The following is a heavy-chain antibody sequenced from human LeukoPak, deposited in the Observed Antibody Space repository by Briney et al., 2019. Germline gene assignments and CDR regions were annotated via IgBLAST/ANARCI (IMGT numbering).Heavy chain of an antibody. CDR2: IIPIFGTA. CDR3: ASYAGAYCGGDCYPPAAY. Sequence: SVNVSCQASGVTFSSYAISWVRQAPGQGLEWIGGIIPIFGTANYAQKFQGRVTITADESTNTAYMDLSSLRYEDTAVYYCASYAGAYCGGDCYPPAAYWGQGTLVTVSS. D-gene: IGHD2-21*01. J-gene: IGHJ4*02. V-gene: IGHV1-69*01. CDR1: GVTFSSYA.